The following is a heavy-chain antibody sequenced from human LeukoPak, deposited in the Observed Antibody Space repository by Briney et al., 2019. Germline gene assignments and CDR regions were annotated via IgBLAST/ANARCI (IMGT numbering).Heavy chain of an antibody. V-gene: IGHV4-34*01. Sequence: SETLSLTCAVYGGSFSGYYWSWIRQPPGKGLEWIGEINHSGSTNYNPSLKNRVTISVDTSKNQFSLKLSSVTAADTAVYYCARLGYCSGGSCYKDYWGQGTLVTVSS. J-gene: IGHJ4*02. CDR2: INHSGST. CDR3: ARLGYCSGGSCYKDY. CDR1: GGSFSGYY. D-gene: IGHD2-15*01.